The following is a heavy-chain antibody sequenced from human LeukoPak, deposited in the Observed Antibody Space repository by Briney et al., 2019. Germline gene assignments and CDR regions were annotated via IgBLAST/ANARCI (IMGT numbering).Heavy chain of an antibody. J-gene: IGHJ5*02. CDR1: GFTFDDYA. CDR2: ISWNSGSI. D-gene: IGHD6-19*01. V-gene: IGHV3-9*01. Sequence: GRSLRHSCAASGFTFDDYAMHWVRQAPGKGLEWVSGISWNSGSIVYADSVKGRFTISRDNAKNSLYLQMNSLRAEDTALYYCAKSGYSSGWLNWFDPWGQGTLVTVSS. CDR3: AKSGYSSGWLNWFDP.